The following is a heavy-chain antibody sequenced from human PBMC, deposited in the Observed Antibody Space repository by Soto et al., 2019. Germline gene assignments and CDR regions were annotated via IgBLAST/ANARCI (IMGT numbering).Heavy chain of an antibody. V-gene: IGHV3-9*01. CDR1: GFPFDDHA. D-gene: IGHD4-17*01. CDR3: ARDPFRTVTTFDH. Sequence: EVELVESGGGLVQPGRSLRLSCAASGFPFDDHAMHWVRQVPGKGLEWVSGISWKSDVKGYADSVKGRFTISRDNAKNSLFLQMNSLRTEDTALRYCARDPFRTVTTFDHWGQGTLVTVSS. J-gene: IGHJ4*02. CDR2: ISWKSDVK.